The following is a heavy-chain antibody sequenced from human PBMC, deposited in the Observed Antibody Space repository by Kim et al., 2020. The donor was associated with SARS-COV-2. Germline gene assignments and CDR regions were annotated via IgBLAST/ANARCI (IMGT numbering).Heavy chain of an antibody. Sequence: SETLSLTCAVYGGSFSCYYWSWIRQPPGKGLEWIGEINHSGSTNYNPSLKSRVTISVDTSKNQFSLKLSSVTAADTAVYYCARGSYYYGSGSYYTPYYYYYGMDVWGQGTTVTVSS. D-gene: IGHD3-10*01. CDR1: GGSFSCYY. V-gene: IGHV4-34*01. CDR2: INHSGST. J-gene: IGHJ6*02. CDR3: ARGSYYYGSGSYYTPYYYYYGMDV.